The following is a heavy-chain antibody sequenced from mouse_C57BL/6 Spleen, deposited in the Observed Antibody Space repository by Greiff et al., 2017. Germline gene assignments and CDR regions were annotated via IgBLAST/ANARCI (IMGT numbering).Heavy chain of an antibody. CDR2: IDPETGGT. CDR3: TRTGGDAMDY. Sequence: QVQLQQSGAELVRPGASVTLSCTASGYTFTDYEMHWVKQTPVHGLEWIGAIDPETGGTAYNQKFKGKAILTADKSSSTAYMELRSLASEDSAVYYCTRTGGDAMDYWGQGTSVTVSS. J-gene: IGHJ4*01. V-gene: IGHV1-15*01. CDR1: GYTFTDYE. D-gene: IGHD4-1*01.